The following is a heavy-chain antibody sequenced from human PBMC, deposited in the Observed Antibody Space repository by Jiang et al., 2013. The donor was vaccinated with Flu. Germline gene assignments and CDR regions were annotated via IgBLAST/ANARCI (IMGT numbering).Heavy chain of an antibody. Sequence: SGAGVVQPGRSLRLSCAASGFTFSSYGMHWVRQAPGEGLEWVAVISYDGSNKYYADSVKGRFTISRDNSKNTLYLQMNSLRAEDTAVYYCARDRGGGSSLDAFDIWGQGTMVTVSS. J-gene: IGHJ3*02. CDR1: GFTFSSYG. D-gene: IGHD2-15*01. CDR2: ISYDGSNK. V-gene: IGHV3-30*03. CDR3: ARDRGGGSSLDAFDI.